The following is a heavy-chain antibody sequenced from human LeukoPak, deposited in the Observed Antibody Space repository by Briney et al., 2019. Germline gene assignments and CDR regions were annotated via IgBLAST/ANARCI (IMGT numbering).Heavy chain of an antibody. CDR1: GGSISSSGYY. CDR2: IYYSGGT. V-gene: IGHV4-31*03. Sequence: SETLSLTCTASGGSISSSGYYWSWIRQHPGKGLEWIGYIYYSGGTYYNPSLKSRITISIDTSKNQFSLKLNSVTAADTAVYYCARGGYYYYYGMDVWGQGTTVTVSS. CDR3: ARGGYYYYYGMDV. D-gene: IGHD6-25*01. J-gene: IGHJ6*02.